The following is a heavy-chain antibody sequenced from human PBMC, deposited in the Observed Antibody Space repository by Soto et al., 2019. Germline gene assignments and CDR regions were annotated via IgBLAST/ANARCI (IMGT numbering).Heavy chain of an antibody. J-gene: IGHJ5*02. Sequence: GASVKVSCKASGYTFTSYAIHWVRQAPGQRLEWMGWINTGNGNTKYSQKFQGRVTVARDTSASTVYMELNSLRSEDTAVYYCARAVTLNWFDPWGQGTLVTVSS. D-gene: IGHD2-15*01. CDR2: INTGNGNT. CDR1: GYTFTSYA. CDR3: ARAVTLNWFDP. V-gene: IGHV1-3*04.